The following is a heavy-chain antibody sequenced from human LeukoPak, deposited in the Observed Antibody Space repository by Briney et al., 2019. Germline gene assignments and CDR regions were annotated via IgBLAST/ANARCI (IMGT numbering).Heavy chain of an antibody. Sequence: SETLSLTCTVSGGSISSSSYYWGWIRQPPGKGLEWIGSIYYSGSTYYNPSLKSRVTISVDTSKNQFSLKLSSVTAADTAVYYCARRPRIAVAGTGAFDIWGQGTMVTVSP. J-gene: IGHJ3*02. CDR3: ARRPRIAVAGTGAFDI. CDR2: IYYSGST. V-gene: IGHV4-39*01. D-gene: IGHD6-19*01. CDR1: GGSISSSSYY.